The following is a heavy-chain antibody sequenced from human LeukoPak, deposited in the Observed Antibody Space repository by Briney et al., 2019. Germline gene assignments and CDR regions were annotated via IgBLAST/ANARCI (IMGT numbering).Heavy chain of an antibody. CDR3: VSGDGIITTCYLGAD. CDR2: IRSSGSTI. J-gene: IGHJ4*02. CDR1: GFTFSSYG. Sequence: PGGSLRLSCAASGFTFSSYGMNWVRQAPGKGLEWVSSIRSSGSTIYYADSVKGRFALSRDNAQNSLYLQMNSLRAEGPAVYYSVSGDGIITTCYLGADWGQGSLVTVSS. D-gene: IGHD2-2*03. V-gene: IGHV3-48*03.